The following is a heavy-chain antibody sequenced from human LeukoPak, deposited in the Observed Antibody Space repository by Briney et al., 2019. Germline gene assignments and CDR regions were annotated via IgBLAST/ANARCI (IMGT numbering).Heavy chain of an antibody. J-gene: IGHJ5*02. CDR1: GFTFSSYA. CDR3: AKDLKVPADPYNWFDP. CDR2: ISGSGGST. V-gene: IGHV3-23*01. D-gene: IGHD2-2*01. Sequence: GGSLRLSCAASGFTFSSYAMSWVRQAPGKGLEWVSAISGSGGSTYYADSVKGRFTISRDNSKNTLYLQMNSLRAEDTAVYYCAKDLKVPADPYNWFDPWGQGTLVTVSS.